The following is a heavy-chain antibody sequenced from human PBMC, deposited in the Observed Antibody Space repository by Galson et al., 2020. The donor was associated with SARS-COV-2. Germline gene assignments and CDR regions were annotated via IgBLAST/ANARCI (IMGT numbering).Heavy chain of an antibody. CDR3: AGPAPDVTYYYDSRGPGPYYFDY. Sequence: SVKVSCKASGGTFSSYAISWVRQAPGQGLEWMGGIIPIFGTANYAQKFQGRVTITADESTSTAYMELSSLRSEDTAVYYCAGPAPDVTYYYDSRGPGPYYFDYWGQGTLVTVSS. D-gene: IGHD3-22*01. J-gene: IGHJ4*02. CDR1: GGTFSSYA. CDR2: IIPIFGTA. V-gene: IGHV1-69*13.